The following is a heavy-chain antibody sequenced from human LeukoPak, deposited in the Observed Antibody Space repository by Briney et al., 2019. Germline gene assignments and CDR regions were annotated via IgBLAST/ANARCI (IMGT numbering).Heavy chain of an antibody. Sequence: SSETLSLTCTVSGGSISSSSYYWGWIRQPPGKGLGWIGSIYYSRSTYYNPSLKSRVTISVDTSKNQFSLKLSSVTAADTAVYYCASGKVFWSGYYDYWGQGTLVTVSS. CDR1: GGSISSSSYY. J-gene: IGHJ4*02. CDR3: ASGKVFWSGYYDY. CDR2: IYYSRST. D-gene: IGHD3-3*01. V-gene: IGHV4-39*07.